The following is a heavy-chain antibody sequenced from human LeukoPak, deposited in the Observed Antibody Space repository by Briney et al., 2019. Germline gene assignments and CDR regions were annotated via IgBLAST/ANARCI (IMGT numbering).Heavy chain of an antibody. CDR3: AKDDITAAGYYYSGMDV. CDR1: GFILSRDA. V-gene: IGHV3-23*01. J-gene: IGHJ6*02. Sequence: GGSLRLSCAASGFILSRDAMSWVRQGPGKGLEWVSGISGGSGSIHYADSVKGRFTISRDNSKNTLYLQMNSLRAEDTAVYYCAKDDITAAGYYYSGMDVWGQGTTVTVSS. D-gene: IGHD6-13*01. CDR2: ISGGSGSI.